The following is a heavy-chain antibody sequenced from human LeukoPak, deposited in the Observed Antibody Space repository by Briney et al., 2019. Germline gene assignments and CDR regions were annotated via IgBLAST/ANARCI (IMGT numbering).Heavy chain of an antibody. CDR1: GYTFTGYY. CDR2: INPNSGGT. J-gene: IGHJ4*02. CDR3: ARAFPSGNYYDSSGYYYGY. Sequence: GASVKVSCKASGYTFTGYYMHWVRQAPGQGLERMGWINPNSGGTNYAQKFQGRVTMTRDTSISTAYMELSRLRSDDTAVYYCARAFPSGNYYDSSGYYYGYWGQGTLVTVSS. D-gene: IGHD3-22*01. V-gene: IGHV1-2*02.